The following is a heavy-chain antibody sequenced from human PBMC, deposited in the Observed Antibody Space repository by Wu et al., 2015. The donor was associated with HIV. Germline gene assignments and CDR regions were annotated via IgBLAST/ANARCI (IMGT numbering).Heavy chain of an antibody. CDR3: ATLESFQWERTGDDAFDI. CDR2: INPNSGGT. CDR1: GYTFTGYY. J-gene: IGHJ3*02. V-gene: IGHV1-2*02. Sequence: QVQLVQSGAEVKKPGASVKVSCKASGYTFTGYYMHWVRQAPGQGLEWMGWINPNSGGTNYAQKFQGRVTMTRDTSISTAYMELSRLRSDDTAVYYCATLESFQWERTGDDAFDIWGQGTMVTVSX. D-gene: IGHD1-26*01.